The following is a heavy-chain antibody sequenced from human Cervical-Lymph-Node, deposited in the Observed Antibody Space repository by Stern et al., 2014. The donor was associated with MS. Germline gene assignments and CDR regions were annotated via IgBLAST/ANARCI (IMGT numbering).Heavy chain of an antibody. D-gene: IGHD3-10*01. V-gene: IGHV4-59*01. CDR1: GGSITSYY. J-gene: IGHJ6*02. Sequence: QMQLVESGPGLVKPSETLSLTCTVSGGSITSYYWSWIRQPPGKGLEWIGHVYYSGSTNDNPSLKSRVTISVDTSKNQFSLKLRSVTAADTAVYYCARRGQYGSYPLYYYYGMDVWGQGTTVTVSS. CDR2: VYYSGST. CDR3: ARRGQYGSYPLYYYYGMDV.